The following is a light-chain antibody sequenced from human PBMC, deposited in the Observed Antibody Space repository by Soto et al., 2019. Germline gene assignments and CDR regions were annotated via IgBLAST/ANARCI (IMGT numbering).Light chain of an antibody. CDR2: EAS. CDR3: QQYGNLPR. CDR1: QDINNY. Sequence: DIQMTQSPSSLSASVGDRVTITCQASQDINNYLNWYQQKPGKAPKLLIYEASILEKGVPSSFSGSGSGTDFTLTISSLQSEDIATYYCQQYGNLPRFGPVTKVYIK. J-gene: IGKJ3*01. V-gene: IGKV1-33*01.